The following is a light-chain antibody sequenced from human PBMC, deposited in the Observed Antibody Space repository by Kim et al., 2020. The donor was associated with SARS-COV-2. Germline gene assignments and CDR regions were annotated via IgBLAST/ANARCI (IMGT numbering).Light chain of an antibody. Sequence: SPGERAPLSCRASRSFSSNLAWYQQKPGQAPRLLIYGASTRATGIPARFSGSGSGTEFTLTISSLQSEDFAVYYCQQYNNWPPWTFGQGTKVDIK. V-gene: IGKV3-15*01. J-gene: IGKJ1*01. CDR3: QQYNNWPPWT. CDR2: GAS. CDR1: RSFSSN.